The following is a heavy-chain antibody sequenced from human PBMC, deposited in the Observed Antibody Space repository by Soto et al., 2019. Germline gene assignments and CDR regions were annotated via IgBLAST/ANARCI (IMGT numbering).Heavy chain of an antibody. D-gene: IGHD4-17*01. Sequence: GGSLRLSCEASGFTFNTYSMHWVRQPPGKGLEWLAAIWYDGTQKYYADPVKGRFIISRDNSKKTLYLEMNSLRAEDTAVYYCARAGGTTVTGLWHFDSWGQGTLVTVSS. CDR1: GFTFNTYS. V-gene: IGHV3-33*01. J-gene: IGHJ4*02. CDR3: ARAGGTTVTGLWHFDS. CDR2: IWYDGTQK.